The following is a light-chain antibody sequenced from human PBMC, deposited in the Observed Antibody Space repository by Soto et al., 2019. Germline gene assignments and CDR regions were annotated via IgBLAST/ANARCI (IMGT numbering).Light chain of an antibody. CDR3: AAWDGSLRGRV. V-gene: IGLV1-44*01. J-gene: IGLJ2*01. CDR1: SSDIGSNT. Sequence: QSVLTQPPSASGTPGQRVTISCSGRSSDIGSNTVNWYQQLPGTAPKLLIHSDTQRPSGVPDRFSGSKSGTSASLAISGLRSEDEADYYCAAWDGSLRGRVFGGGTKLTVL. CDR2: SDT.